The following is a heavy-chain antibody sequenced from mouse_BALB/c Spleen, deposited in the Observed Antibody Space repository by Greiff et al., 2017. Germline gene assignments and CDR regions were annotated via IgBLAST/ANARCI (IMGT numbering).Heavy chain of an antibody. CDR1: GYSITSDYA. Sequence: VQLKESGPGLVKPSQSLSLTCTVTGYSITSDYAWNWIRQFPGNKLEWMGYISYSGSTSYNPSLKSRISITRDTSKNQFFLQLNSVTTEDTATYYCARSWVYWGQGTLVTVSA. D-gene: IGHD4-1*01. V-gene: IGHV3-2*02. CDR3: ARSWVY. J-gene: IGHJ3*01. CDR2: ISYSGST.